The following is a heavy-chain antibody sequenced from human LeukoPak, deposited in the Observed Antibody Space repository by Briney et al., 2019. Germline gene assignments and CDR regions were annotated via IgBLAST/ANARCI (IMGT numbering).Heavy chain of an antibody. D-gene: IGHD1-26*01. Sequence: GGSLRLSCAASGFTFSSHWMHWVRQAPGKGLVWASVTSPDGSTTNYAEPVKGRFTISRDNAKNTLYLQMNSLRAEDTAVYYCARPVGTTVSVDYWGQGTLVTVSS. V-gene: IGHV3-74*01. J-gene: IGHJ4*02. CDR1: GFTFSSHW. CDR2: TSPDGSTT. CDR3: ARPVGTTVSVDY.